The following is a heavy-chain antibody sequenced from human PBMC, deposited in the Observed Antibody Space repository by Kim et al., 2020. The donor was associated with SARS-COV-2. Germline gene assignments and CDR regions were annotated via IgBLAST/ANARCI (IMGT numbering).Heavy chain of an antibody. Sequence: PVKVSCKASGGTFSSYAISWVRQAPGQGLEWMGGIIPIFGTANYAQKFQGRVTITADESTSTAYMELSSLRSEDTAVYYCAREWDSSGYDAFDIWGQGTMVTVSS. D-gene: IGHD3-22*01. CDR3: AREWDSSGYDAFDI. CDR1: GGTFSSYA. J-gene: IGHJ3*02. V-gene: IGHV1-69*13. CDR2: IIPIFGTA.